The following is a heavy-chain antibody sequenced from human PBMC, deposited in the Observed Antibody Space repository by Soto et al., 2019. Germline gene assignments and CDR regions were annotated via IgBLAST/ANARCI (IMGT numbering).Heavy chain of an antibody. CDR3: ARHPSITMVRGGPRYYYGMDV. CDR2: IDPSDSYT. V-gene: IGHV5-10-1*01. D-gene: IGHD3-10*01. CDR1: GYSFTSYW. J-gene: IGHJ6*02. Sequence: PGESLKISCKGSGYSFTSYWISWVRQMPGKGLEWMGRIDPSDSYTNYSPSFQGHVTISADKSISTAYLQWSSLKASDTAMYYCARHPSITMVRGGPRYYYGMDVWGQGTTVTVSS.